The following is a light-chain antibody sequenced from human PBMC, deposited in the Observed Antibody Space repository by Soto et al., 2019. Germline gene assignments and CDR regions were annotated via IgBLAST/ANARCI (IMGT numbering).Light chain of an antibody. CDR2: DVS. J-gene: IGLJ1*01. CDR1: SNDIGSYNY. Sequence: QSALTQPASVSGSPGQSITISCTGTSNDIGSYNYVSWYQQYPGKAPKLMIFDVSNRPSGVSNRFSGSKSGNTSSLTISGLQAEDEADYYCSSYTSSSYTISTTIYVLGTGTKVTVL. CDR3: SSYTSSSYTISTTIYV. V-gene: IGLV2-14*01.